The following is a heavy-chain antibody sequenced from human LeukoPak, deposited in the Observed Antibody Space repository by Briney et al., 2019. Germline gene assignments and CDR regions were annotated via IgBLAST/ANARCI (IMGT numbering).Heavy chain of an antibody. V-gene: IGHV4-59*01. D-gene: IGHD1-1*01. Sequence: PSETLSHTCTVPGGSICSFFWSWIRQPPGKGLEWIGSFHYSGDSKYNPSLKSRVSLSIDMSKEQFSLRLSSVTAADTAVYYCARDLELERNRWNYFESWGQGTLVTVSS. CDR1: GGSICSFF. CDR3: ARDLELERNRWNYFES. J-gene: IGHJ4*02. CDR2: FHYSGDS.